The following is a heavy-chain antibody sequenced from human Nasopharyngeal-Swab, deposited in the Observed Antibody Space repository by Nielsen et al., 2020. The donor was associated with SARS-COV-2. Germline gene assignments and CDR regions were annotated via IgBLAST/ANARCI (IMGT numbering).Heavy chain of an antibody. Sequence: ETLSLTCAVYSGSFSGHYWTWIRQPPVKGVEWIGEINHSGGTNYKSSLKSRVTILVDASKSQFSLKLTSVTAADTAVYYCARRNRLASPGAHFDLWGRGTLVTVSS. CDR2: INHSGGT. D-gene: IGHD1-26*01. CDR1: SGSFSGHY. V-gene: IGHV4-34*01. CDR3: ARRNRLASPGAHFDL. J-gene: IGHJ2*01.